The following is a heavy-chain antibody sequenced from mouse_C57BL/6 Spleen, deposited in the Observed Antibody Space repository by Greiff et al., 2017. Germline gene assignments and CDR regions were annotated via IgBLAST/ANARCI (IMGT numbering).Heavy chain of an antibody. Sequence: VQLQQPGAELVMPGASVKLSCKASGYTFTSYWMHWVKQRPGQGLEWIGEIDPSDSYTNYNQKFKGKSTLTVDKSSSTAYMQLSSLTSEDSAVYYCARAGCGTFDYWGQGTTLTVSS. CDR3: ARAGCGTFDY. D-gene: IGHD1-1*01. CDR1: GYTFTSYW. J-gene: IGHJ2*01. CDR2: IDPSDSYT. V-gene: IGHV1-69*01.